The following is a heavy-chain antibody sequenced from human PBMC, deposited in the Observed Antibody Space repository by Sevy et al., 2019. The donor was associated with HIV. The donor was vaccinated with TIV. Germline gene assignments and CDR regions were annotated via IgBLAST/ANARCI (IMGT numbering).Heavy chain of an antibody. D-gene: IGHD6-19*01. V-gene: IGHV3-30*18. CDR1: GLTFSTYG. J-gene: IGHJ4*02. CDR2: ISYDGSHK. CDR3: AKDAGYSIHWYPGY. Sequence: GGSLRLSCAASGLTFSTYGMHWARQAPGKGLEWVAVISYDGSHKYYADSVKGRFTISRDNSKNTLYLQMNSLRLEDTAVYYCAKDAGYSIHWYPGYWGQVSLVTVSS.